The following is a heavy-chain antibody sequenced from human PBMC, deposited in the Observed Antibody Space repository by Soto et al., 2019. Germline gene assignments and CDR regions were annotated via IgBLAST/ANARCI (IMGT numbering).Heavy chain of an antibody. CDR3: AAWDISNI. CDR2: INPEGNAK. CDR1: GFSINTYW. D-gene: IGHD2-15*01. Sequence: GGSLRLSCSVFGFSINTYWMNWIRQTPGKGLEWVANINPEGNAKTYVDPVKGRFIVSRDNTRNSLDLQMNSLRVEDSAVYFCAAWDISNIWGQGILVTVSS. J-gene: IGHJ4*02. V-gene: IGHV3-7*01.